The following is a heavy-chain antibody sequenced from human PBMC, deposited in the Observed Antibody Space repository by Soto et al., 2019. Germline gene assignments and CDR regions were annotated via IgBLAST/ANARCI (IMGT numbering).Heavy chain of an antibody. CDR3: ERAVGPFDY. V-gene: IGHV3-33*01. Sequence: QVQLVESGGGVVQPGRSLRLSCAASGFIFSTYGMHWVRQTPGKGPEWVAVIWYDGSNKYYADSVRGRFTISRDNSKNILYLQMNSLRPEDTAMYYWERAVGPFDYWGQGTLVTVSS. CDR2: IWYDGSNK. J-gene: IGHJ4*02. D-gene: IGHD1-26*01. CDR1: GFIFSTYG.